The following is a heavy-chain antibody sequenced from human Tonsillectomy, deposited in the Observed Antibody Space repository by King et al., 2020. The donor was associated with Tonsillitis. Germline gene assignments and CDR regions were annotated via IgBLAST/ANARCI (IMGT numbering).Heavy chain of an antibody. CDR1: GYTFTSYY. CDR2: INPSGGST. CDR3: ARDFRWGSGSYCYFDY. D-gene: IGHD1-26*01. V-gene: IGHV1-46*01. Sequence: QLVQSGAEVKKPGASVKVSCKASGYTFTSYYMHWVRQAPGQGLEWMGIINPSGGSTSYAQKFQGRVTMTRDMSTSTVYMELSSPRSEDTAVYSCARDFRWGSGSYCYFDYWGQGTLVTVSS. J-gene: IGHJ4*02.